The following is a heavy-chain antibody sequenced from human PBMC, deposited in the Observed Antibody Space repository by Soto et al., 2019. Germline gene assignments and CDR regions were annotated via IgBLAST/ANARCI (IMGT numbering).Heavy chain of an antibody. CDR1: GLTFTDYW. D-gene: IGHD1-26*01. CDR2: IKQDESEK. J-gene: IGHJ4*02. Sequence: GGSLRLSCVPYGLTFTDYWMSWVRQATGKGLEWVANIKQDESEKNYLDSVKGRFTISRDNAKNPLYLQMNSLRAEDTAVYYCASDRFRGTYYLRGVTYFFEEWGQGAPVTVSS. CDR3: ASDRFRGTYYLRGVTYFFEE. V-gene: IGHV3-7*03.